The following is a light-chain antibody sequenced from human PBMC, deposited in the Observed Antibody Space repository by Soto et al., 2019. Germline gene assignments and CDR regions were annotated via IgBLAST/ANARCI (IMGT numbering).Light chain of an antibody. J-gene: IGKJ2*01. Sequence: IQITQPLSPLPHSEETRVTIIAGPSKSFISWLACYQQKPGKAPKPLIYKPSSLESGVPSRFSGSGSGTEFTLTISSLQPDDFATYYCQQYNSLYTFGQGTKLEIK. CDR2: KPS. V-gene: IGKV1-5*03. CDR3: QQYNSLYT. CDR1: KSFISW.